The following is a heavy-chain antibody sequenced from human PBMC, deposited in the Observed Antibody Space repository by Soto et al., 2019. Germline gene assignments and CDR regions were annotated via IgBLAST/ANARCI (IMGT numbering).Heavy chain of an antibody. V-gene: IGHV4-4*07. CDR3: VRDGTKTLRDRFDP. Sequence: LSLTCTVPGASIRGFYWSWIRKSAGKGLEWIGRIYATGTTDYNPSLKSRVMMSVDTSKKQFSLKLRSVTAADTAVYYCVRDGTKTLRDRFDPWSLGISVTVYS. CDR2: IYATGTT. J-gene: IGHJ5*02. CDR1: GASIRGFY. D-gene: IGHD1-1*01.